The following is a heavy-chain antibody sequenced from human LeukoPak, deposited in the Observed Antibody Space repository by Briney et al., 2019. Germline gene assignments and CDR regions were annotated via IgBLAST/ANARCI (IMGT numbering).Heavy chain of an antibody. CDR2: IYTSGST. Sequence: SETLSLTCTVSGGSISSGSYYWSWIRQPAGKGLEWIGRIYTSGSTNYNPSLKSRVTISVDTSKNQFSLKLSSVTAADTAVYYCARERIAAAEGVFDYWGQGTLVTVSS. D-gene: IGHD6-13*01. CDR3: ARERIAAAEGVFDY. V-gene: IGHV4-61*02. J-gene: IGHJ4*02. CDR1: GGSISSGSYY.